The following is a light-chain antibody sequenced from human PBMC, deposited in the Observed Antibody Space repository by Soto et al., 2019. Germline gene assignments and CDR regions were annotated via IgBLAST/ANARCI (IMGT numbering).Light chain of an antibody. J-gene: IGLJ1*01. Sequence: QSALTQPPSASGSPGQSVTISCTGTSSDVGGYNYVSWYQQHPGKAPKLMIYEVNKRPSGVPDRFSGSTSGNTASLTVSGLQAEDEADYYCSSYAGSDTFVFGTGTKLTVL. CDR3: SSYAGSDTFV. CDR2: EVN. V-gene: IGLV2-8*01. CDR1: SSDVGGYNY.